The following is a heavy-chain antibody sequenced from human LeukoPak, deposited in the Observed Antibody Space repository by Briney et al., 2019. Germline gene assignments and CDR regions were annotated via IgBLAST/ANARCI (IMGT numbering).Heavy chain of an antibody. CDR1: GYPISSGYY. CDR3: ARLRSSTSFGYMDV. CDR2: IYHSGST. D-gene: IGHD2-2*01. Sequence: SETLSLTCAVSGYPISSGYYWGWIRQPPGKGLEWIGSIYHSGSTYYNPSLKSRVTISVDTSKNQFSLKLSSVTAADTAVYYCARLRSSTSFGYMDVWGKGTTVTVSS. J-gene: IGHJ6*03. V-gene: IGHV4-38-2*01.